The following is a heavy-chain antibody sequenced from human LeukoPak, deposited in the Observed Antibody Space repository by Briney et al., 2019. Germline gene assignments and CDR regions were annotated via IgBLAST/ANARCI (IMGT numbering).Heavy chain of an antibody. J-gene: IGHJ3*02. V-gene: IGHV3-23*01. CDR1: GFTFSSYA. CDR3: AKVSRYCSGGSCWYDAFDI. CDR2: ISGSGGST. D-gene: IGHD2-15*01. Sequence: AGGSLRLSCAASGFTFSSYAMSWVRQAPGKGLEWVSAISGSGGSTYYADSVKGRFTISRDNSKNTLYLQMNSLRAEDTAAYYCAKVSRYCSGGSCWYDAFDIWGQGTMVTVSS.